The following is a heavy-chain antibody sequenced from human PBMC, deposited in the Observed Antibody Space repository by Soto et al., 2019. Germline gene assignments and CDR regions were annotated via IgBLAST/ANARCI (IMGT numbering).Heavy chain of an antibody. V-gene: IGHV3-23*01. J-gene: IGHJ4*02. CDR3: ARRSSSWYFDY. D-gene: IGHD6-13*01. CDR2: ISGTGIST. Sequence: GGSLTLSCAASGFTFSSYSMIWVRQALGKGLEWVSAISGTGISTYYADSVKGRFTISRDNSKNTLYMQMNGLRAEDTAVYYCARRSSSWYFDYWGQGTLVTVSS. CDR1: GFTFSSYS.